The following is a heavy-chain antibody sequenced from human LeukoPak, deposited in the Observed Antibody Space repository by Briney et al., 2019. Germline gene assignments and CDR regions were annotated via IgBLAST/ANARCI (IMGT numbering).Heavy chain of an antibody. CDR2: ITGSSGTT. Sequence: GGSLRLSCVASGFTFTNFAMTWVRQPPGKGLEWVSSITGSSGTTYDADSVRGRFTISRDVSKNTPYLQMNGLRAEDTATYYCAKGTAVTPLYYFDYWGQGVLVTVSS. CDR1: GFTFTNFA. V-gene: IGHV3-23*01. D-gene: IGHD4-17*01. J-gene: IGHJ4*02. CDR3: AKGTAVTPLYYFDY.